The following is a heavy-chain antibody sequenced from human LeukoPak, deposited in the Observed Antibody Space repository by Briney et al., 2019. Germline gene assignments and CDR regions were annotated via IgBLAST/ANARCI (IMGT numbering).Heavy chain of an antibody. V-gene: IGHV3-23*01. CDR2: ISGSGGST. CDR1: GFTFSSYA. Sequence: GGSLRLSCAASGFTFSSYAMSWVRQAPGKGLEWVPAISGSGGSTYYADSVKGRFTISRDNSKNTLYLQMNSLRAEDTAVYYCAKDQASYYYYGMDVWGQGTTVTVSS. J-gene: IGHJ6*02. CDR3: AKDQASYYYYGMDV.